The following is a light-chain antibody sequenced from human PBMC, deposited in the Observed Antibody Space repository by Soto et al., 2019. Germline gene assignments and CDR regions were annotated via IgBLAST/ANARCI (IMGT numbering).Light chain of an antibody. CDR2: VAS. CDR1: QSVSSN. Sequence: EIVMTQSPATLSVSPGERATLSCRASQSVSSNLAWYQQKPGQTPKLLIYVASTRATGIPARFSGSGSGTEFTLTIGSLQSEDFAVYYCQQYNVWPFTFGGGTKVEFK. V-gene: IGKV3-15*01. CDR3: QQYNVWPFT. J-gene: IGKJ4*01.